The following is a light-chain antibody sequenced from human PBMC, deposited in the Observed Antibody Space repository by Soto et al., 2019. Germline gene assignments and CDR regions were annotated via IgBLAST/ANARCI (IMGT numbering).Light chain of an antibody. CDR2: HAS. J-gene: IGKJ4*02. CDR3: QQYDSFSFT. CDR1: QDISNY. Sequence: EILMTQSPSSLSASVGDRVTITCQASQDISNYLNWYQQKPGKAPTLLIYHASTLDTGVPSRFSGSGSGTDFTFTISSMQPEDVATYFCQQYDSFSFTFGGGTKVQIK. V-gene: IGKV1-33*01.